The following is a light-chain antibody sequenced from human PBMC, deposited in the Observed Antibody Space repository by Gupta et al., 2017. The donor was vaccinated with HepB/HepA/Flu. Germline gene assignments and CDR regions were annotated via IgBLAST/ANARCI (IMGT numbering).Light chain of an antibody. CDR2: QVS. J-gene: IGKJ4*01. Sequence: DVVLTQSPLSLPVTLGQPASISCRSSQSLVFSDGNTFLHWFQQRPGQSPRRLLYQVSKRDSGVPERFSGSGSGTDFTLRISRVEAEDGAIYYCGQGTHWHTFGGGTKVEIK. CDR3: GQGTHWHT. CDR1: QSLVFSDGNTF. V-gene: IGKV2-30*01.